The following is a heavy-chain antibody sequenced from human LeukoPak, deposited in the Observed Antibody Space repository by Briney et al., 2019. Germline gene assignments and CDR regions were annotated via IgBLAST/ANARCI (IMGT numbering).Heavy chain of an antibody. Sequence: GGSPRLSCAASGFTFSSYSMNWVRQAPGKGLEWVSSISSSSYIYYADSVKGRFTISRDNAKNSLYLQMNSLRDEDTAVYYCARTPYISNWFFFDYWGQGTLVTVSS. CDR1: GFTFSSYS. J-gene: IGHJ4*02. V-gene: IGHV3-21*01. CDR2: ISSSSYI. CDR3: ARTPYISNWFFFDY. D-gene: IGHD6-13*01.